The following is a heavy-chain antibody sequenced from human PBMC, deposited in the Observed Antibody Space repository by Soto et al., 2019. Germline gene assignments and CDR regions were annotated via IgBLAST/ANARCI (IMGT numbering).Heavy chain of an antibody. D-gene: IGHD3-16*01. CDR3: AKRNPYGPRGENYYYYYGMDV. Sequence: GGSLRLSCAASGFTFSSYAMSWVRQAPGKGLEWVSAISGSGGSTYYADSVKGRFTISRDNSKNTLYLQMNSLRAEDTAVYYCAKRNPYGPRGENYYYYYGMDVWGQGTTVTVSS. CDR2: ISGSGGST. V-gene: IGHV3-23*01. CDR1: GFTFSSYA. J-gene: IGHJ6*02.